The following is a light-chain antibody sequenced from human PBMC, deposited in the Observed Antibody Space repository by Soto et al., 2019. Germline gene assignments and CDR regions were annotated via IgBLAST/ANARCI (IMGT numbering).Light chain of an antibody. CDR3: QSYDNTLNASV. CDR2: GNS. J-gene: IGLJ3*02. Sequence: QSVLTQPPSVSGAPGQRVTISRTGSSSNIGADSDVHWYQQFPDTAPKLLIYGNSNRPSGVPERFSGSKSGTSASLAITGLQAEDEADYYCQSYDNTLNASVFGGGTKLTVL. CDR1: SSNIGADSD. V-gene: IGLV1-40*01.